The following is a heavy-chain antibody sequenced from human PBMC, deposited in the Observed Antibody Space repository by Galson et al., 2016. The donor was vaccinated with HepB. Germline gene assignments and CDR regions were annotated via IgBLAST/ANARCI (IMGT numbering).Heavy chain of an antibody. Sequence: SLRLSCAASGFTFDDNGMGWVRQVPGKGLEWVSGISWNSDNMGYADSVKGRFTISRDNAKNSLFLQMNSLRTDDTALYYCVKGPRQSSNLNPPNEYWGQGTLVSVSS. CDR3: VKGPRQSSNLNPPNEY. J-gene: IGHJ4*02. V-gene: IGHV3-9*01. CDR2: ISWNSDNM. CDR1: GFTFDDNG. D-gene: IGHD3-3*02.